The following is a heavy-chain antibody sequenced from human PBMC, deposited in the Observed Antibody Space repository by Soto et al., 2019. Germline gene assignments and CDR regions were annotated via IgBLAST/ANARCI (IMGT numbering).Heavy chain of an antibody. CDR1: GGTFSSYA. CDR2: IIPIFGTA. D-gene: IGHD3-22*01. V-gene: IGHV1-69*12. J-gene: IGHJ4*02. CDR3: ARGTYYYDSSGYHRFDY. Sequence: QVQLVQSVAEVKKPGSSVKVSCKASGGTFSSYAISWVRHAPGQGLEWMGGIIPIFGTANYAQKFQGRVTITADESTSTAYMELSSLRSEDTAVYYCARGTYYYDSSGYHRFDYWGQGTLVTVSS.